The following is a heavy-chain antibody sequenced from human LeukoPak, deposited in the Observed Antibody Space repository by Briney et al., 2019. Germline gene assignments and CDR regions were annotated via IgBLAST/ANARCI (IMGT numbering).Heavy chain of an antibody. J-gene: IGHJ5*02. D-gene: IGHD4-11*01. CDR2: VRSDGTSK. CDR1: GFTFSSYG. Sequence: GGSLRPSCAASGFTFSSYGMPGARQAPAKGREWVAFVRSDGTSKYYGDSVKGRFTISRDTSKNTLYLQMNSLRPEDTAVYYCAKDYTCGQGTLVTVSS. V-gene: IGHV3-30*02. CDR3: AKDYT.